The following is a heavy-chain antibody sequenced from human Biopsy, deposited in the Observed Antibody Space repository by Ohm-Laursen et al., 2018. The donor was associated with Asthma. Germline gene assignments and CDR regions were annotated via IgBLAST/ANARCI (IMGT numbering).Heavy chain of an antibody. CDR2: VYYSGST. J-gene: IGHJ4*02. CDR1: GGFINNFY. CDR3: ARGVDRVTGLLDHFDS. Sequence: TLSLTCTVSGGFINNFYWSWIRQPPGKGLESIGHVYYSGSTNYNPSLKSRVTISIDASKNQFSLKLTSVTAADTAVYYCARGVDRVTGLLDHFDSWGQGTLVTVSS. D-gene: IGHD2-21*02. V-gene: IGHV4-59*01.